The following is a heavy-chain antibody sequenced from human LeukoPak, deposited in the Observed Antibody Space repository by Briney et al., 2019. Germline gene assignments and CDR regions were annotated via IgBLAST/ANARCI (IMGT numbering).Heavy chain of an antibody. D-gene: IGHD4-23*01. V-gene: IGHV4-34*01. CDR1: DGSFSSYY. J-gene: IGHJ5*02. Sequence: SETLSLTCAVYDGSFSSYYWTWIRQPPGKGLEWIGEINHSGITNYRPSLKSRVTISLDTSKNQFSLKLTSVSTADTAVYYCARDGGSNNYWFDPWGQGTLVTVSS. CDR3: ARDGGSNNYWFDP. CDR2: INHSGIT.